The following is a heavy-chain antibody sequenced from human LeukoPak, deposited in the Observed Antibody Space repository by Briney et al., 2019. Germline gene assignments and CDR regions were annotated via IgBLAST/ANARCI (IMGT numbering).Heavy chain of an antibody. CDR3: ARGYYGSYDFDI. V-gene: IGHV3-48*02. Sequence: PGGSLRLSCAHSGFTFNTYIGKWVRQAPGKGLEWVSYISSSSTIYHADSLKGRFTISRDNAKNSLYLQMNSLRDEDTAVYYCARGYYGSYDFDIWGQGTMVTVSS. CDR1: GFTFNTYI. D-gene: IGHD3-10*01. CDR2: ISSSSTI. J-gene: IGHJ3*02.